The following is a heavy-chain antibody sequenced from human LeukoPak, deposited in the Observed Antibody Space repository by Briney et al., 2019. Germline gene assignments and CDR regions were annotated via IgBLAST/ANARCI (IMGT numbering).Heavy chain of an antibody. D-gene: IGHD2-2*01. CDR3: ARMRDCSSTSCYALGAFDI. CDR1: GGTFISYA. J-gene: IGHJ3*02. Sequence: ASVKVSCKASGGTFISYAISWVRQAPGQGLEWMGGIIPIFGTANYAQKFQGRVTITADESTSTAYMELSSLRSEDTAVYYCARMRDCSSTSCYALGAFDIWGQGTMVTVSS. V-gene: IGHV1-69*13. CDR2: IIPIFGTA.